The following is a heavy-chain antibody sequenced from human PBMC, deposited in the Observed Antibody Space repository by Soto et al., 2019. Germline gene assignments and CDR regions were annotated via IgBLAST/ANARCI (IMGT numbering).Heavy chain of an antibody. V-gene: IGHV3-53*01. CDR3: VGSVGYDY. Sequence: GGSLRLSCAASWFTVSSNYMSWVRQAPGKGLEWVSVIYSGGSTYYADSVKGRFTISRDNSKNTLYLQMNSLRAEDTAVYYCVGSVGYDYWGQGTLVTVSS. D-gene: IGHD2-15*01. CDR2: IYSGGST. J-gene: IGHJ4*02. CDR1: WFTVSSNY.